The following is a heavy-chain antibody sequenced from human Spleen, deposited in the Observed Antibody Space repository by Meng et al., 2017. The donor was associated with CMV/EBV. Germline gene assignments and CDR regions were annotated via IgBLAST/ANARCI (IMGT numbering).Heavy chain of an antibody. J-gene: IGHJ6*02. D-gene: IGHD3-3*01. V-gene: IGHV3-21*01. CDR3: ARGGIKGDFWSGPYYYYGMDV. CDR1: GFAFSSYS. Sequence: GESLKISCAASGFAFSSYSMNWVRQAPGKGLEWVSSITSTSSYTYYADSVKGRFTVSRDNAKNSLYLQMNSLRAEDTAVYYCARGGIKGDFWSGPYYYYGMDVWGQGTTVTVSS. CDR2: ITSTSSYT.